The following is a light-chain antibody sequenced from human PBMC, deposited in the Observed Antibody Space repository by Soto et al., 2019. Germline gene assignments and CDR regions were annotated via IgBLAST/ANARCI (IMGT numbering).Light chain of an antibody. Sequence: EIVLTQSPATLSLSPGERATFSCRASQSVSTSLAWYQQKPGQAPRLLIYDASNRATGIPARFSGSGSGTDFSLTISSVEPGDFALYYCQQRSHTFGGGTKVDI. J-gene: IGKJ4*01. V-gene: IGKV3-11*01. CDR3: QQRSHT. CDR1: QSVSTS. CDR2: DAS.